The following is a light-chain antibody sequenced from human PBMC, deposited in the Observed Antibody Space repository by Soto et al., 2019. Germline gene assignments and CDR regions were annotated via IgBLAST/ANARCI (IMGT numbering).Light chain of an antibody. CDR2: EVT. V-gene: IGLV2-8*01. J-gene: IGLJ2*01. CDR1: SSDVGGYNY. Sequence: QSALTQPPSASGSPGQSVTISCTGTSSDVGGYNYVSWYQQHPGKAPKLMIYEVTQRPSGVPNRFSGSKSGNTASLTVSGLQAEDEADYYCAAWDDSLNGPIFGGGTKVTVL. CDR3: AAWDDSLNGPI.